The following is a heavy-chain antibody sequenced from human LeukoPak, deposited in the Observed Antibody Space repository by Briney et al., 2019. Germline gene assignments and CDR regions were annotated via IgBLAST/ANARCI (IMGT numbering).Heavy chain of an antibody. D-gene: IGHD3-9*01. J-gene: IGHJ6*04. CDR3: ARVANYDILTGYFGPRYYYGMDV. CDR1: GFTFSSYG. V-gene: IGHV3-48*03. CDR2: ISSSGSTI. Sequence: GGSLRLSCAASGFTFSSYGMNWVRQAPGKGLEWVSYISSSGSTIYYADSVKGRFTISRDNAKNSLYLQMNSLRAEDTAVYYCARVANYDILTGYFGPRYYYGMDVWGKGTTVTVSS.